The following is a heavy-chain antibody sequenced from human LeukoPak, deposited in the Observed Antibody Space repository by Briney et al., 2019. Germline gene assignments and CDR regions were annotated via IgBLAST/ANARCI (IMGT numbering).Heavy chain of an antibody. J-gene: IGHJ4*02. V-gene: IGHV4-59*01. CDR1: GGSISSYY. Sequence: KPSETLSLTCTVSGGSISSYYWSWIRQPPGKGLEWIGYTYYSGSTNYNPSLKSRVTISVDTSKNQFSLKLSSVTAADTAVYYCARAHSSGYFPFDYWGQGTLVTVSS. CDR2: TYYSGST. CDR3: ARAHSSGYFPFDY. D-gene: IGHD3-22*01.